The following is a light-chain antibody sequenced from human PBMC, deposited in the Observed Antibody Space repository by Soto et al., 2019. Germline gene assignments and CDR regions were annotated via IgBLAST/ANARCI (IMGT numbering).Light chain of an antibody. V-gene: IGLV1-44*01. Sequence: QSVLTQSPSASGTPGQRVTISCSGSFSNIGSNTVNGYEQLPGTAPKLLSYSNNQRPSGVPDRISGTQSGTSASLAIRGLQSDDEADYYCAAWDDSLNGVVFGGGTQLTVL. CDR3: AAWDDSLNGVV. J-gene: IGLJ2*01. CDR2: SNN. CDR1: FSNIGSNT.